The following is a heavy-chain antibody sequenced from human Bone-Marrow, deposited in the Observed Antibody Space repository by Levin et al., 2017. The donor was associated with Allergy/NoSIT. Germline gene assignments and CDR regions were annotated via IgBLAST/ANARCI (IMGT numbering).Heavy chain of an antibody. V-gene: IGHV4-34*01. CDR3: ARGWREAVWTKSILNYFYYGMDV. CDR2: INHSGFT. Sequence: GSLRLSCAVSGGSFSDYVWIWIRQSPGKGPEWIGQINHSGFTDYNPSLKSRVTISLDTPKSPFSLRLRSVTAAAAPKYFCARGWREAVWTKSILNYFYYGMDVWGQGTTVAVSS. J-gene: IGHJ6*02. D-gene: IGHD1/OR15-1a*01. CDR1: GGSFSDYV.